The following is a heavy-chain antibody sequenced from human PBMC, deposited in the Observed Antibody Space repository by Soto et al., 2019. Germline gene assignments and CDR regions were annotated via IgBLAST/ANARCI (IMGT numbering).Heavy chain of an antibody. CDR1: GGSISSSSYY. CDR3: ARSYYYFWSGYSEPYYYYGMDV. V-gene: IGHV4-39*01. J-gene: IGHJ6*02. CDR2: IYYRGST. D-gene: IGHD3-3*01. Sequence: QLQLQESGPGLVKPSETLSLTCTVSGGSISSSSYYWGWIRQPPGKGLEWIGSIYYRGSTYYNPSLKCRVAISVDTSTNQFALNLSSVTGADTAVYYCARSYYYFWSGYSEPYYYYGMDVWGQGTTVTVSS.